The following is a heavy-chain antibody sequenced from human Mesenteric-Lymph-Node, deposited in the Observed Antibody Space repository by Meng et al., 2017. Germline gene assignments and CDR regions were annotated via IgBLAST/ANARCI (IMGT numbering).Heavy chain of an antibody. J-gene: IGHJ5*02. V-gene: IGHV3-21*01. CDR3: SRREGTMDNWFDP. CDR1: GFTFSSYS. Sequence: GESLKISCAASGFTFSSYSMNWVRQAPGKGLEWVASISTTSTYIYYSDSVGGRFLTSRDNAKNSLYLQMNSLRAEDTAVYYCSRREGTMDNWFDPWGPGTLVTVSS. CDR2: ISTTSTYI. D-gene: IGHD3-3*01.